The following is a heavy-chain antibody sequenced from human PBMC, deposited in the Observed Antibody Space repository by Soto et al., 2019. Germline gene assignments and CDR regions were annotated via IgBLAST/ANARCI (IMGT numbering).Heavy chain of an antibody. Sequence: KTSETLSLTCTVSGDSVTSGSHYWSWIRQPPGKGLEYIGYIFYSENTSYHPSLKSRVTISVDTSKNQFSLKLSSVTAADTAVYYCARLPGIAAAGNIDYWGQGTLVTVSS. CDR1: GDSVTSGSHY. V-gene: IGHV4-61*01. D-gene: IGHD6-13*01. CDR2: IFYSENT. J-gene: IGHJ4*02. CDR3: ARLPGIAAAGNIDY.